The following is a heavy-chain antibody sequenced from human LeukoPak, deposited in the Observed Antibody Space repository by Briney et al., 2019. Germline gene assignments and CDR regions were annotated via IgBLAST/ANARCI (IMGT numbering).Heavy chain of an antibody. V-gene: IGHV3-23*01. Sequence: TGGSLRLSSAASGFTFIAYAMTWVRQAPGKGLEWVSTISGSSDNTFYAVSVKGRFTISRDNSKKTIYLQMSSLRADDTAVYYCAKAPGFSDFWGQGTLVTVSS. CDR3: AKAPGFSDF. J-gene: IGHJ4*02. CDR1: GFTFIAYA. D-gene: IGHD7-27*01. CDR2: ISGSSDNT.